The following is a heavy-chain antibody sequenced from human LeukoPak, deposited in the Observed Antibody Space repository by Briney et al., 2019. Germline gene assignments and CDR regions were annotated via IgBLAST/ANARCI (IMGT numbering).Heavy chain of an antibody. V-gene: IGHV4-61*01. J-gene: IGHJ4*02. D-gene: IGHD1-26*01. CDR3: ARDRGGTYDY. CDR1: GGSVSSGSYY. Sequence: SETLSLTCTVSGGSVSSGSYYWSWIRQPPEKGLEWIGYISYIGSTNYNPSLKSRLTISVDTSKSQFSLRLSSVTAADTAVYYCARDRGGTYDYWGQGTLVTVSS. CDR2: ISYIGST.